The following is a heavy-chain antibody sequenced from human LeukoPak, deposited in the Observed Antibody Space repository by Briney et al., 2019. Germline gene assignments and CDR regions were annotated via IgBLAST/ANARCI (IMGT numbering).Heavy chain of an antibody. CDR3: ARPQRAYYYDSSGYYLDY. V-gene: IGHV1-46*01. CDR1: GYTFTSYY. J-gene: IGHJ4*02. D-gene: IGHD3-22*01. CDR2: INPSGGRT. Sequence: ASVKVSCKASGYTFTSYYMHWVRQAPGQGLEWMGIINPSGGRTSYAQKFQGRATMTRDTSTSTVYMELSSLRSEDTAVYYCARPQRAYYYDSSGYYLDYWGQGTLVTVSS.